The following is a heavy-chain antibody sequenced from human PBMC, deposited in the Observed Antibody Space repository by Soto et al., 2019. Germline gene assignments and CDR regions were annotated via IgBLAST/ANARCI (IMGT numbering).Heavy chain of an antibody. D-gene: IGHD2-2*01. CDR2: IWYDGSNK. CDR3: ARDSRYYYYGMDV. J-gene: IGHJ6*02. Sequence: QVQLVESGGGVVQPGRSLRLSCAASGFTFSSYGMHRVRQAPGKGLEWVAVIWYDGSNKYYADSVKGRFTISRDNSKNTLYLQMNSLRAEDTAVYYCARDSRYYYYGMDVWGQGTTVTVSS. V-gene: IGHV3-33*01. CDR1: GFTFSSYG.